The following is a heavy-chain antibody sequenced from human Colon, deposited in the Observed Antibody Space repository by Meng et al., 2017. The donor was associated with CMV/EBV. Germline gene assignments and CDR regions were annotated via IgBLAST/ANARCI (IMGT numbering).Heavy chain of an antibody. Sequence: VTLGKNGGGQHHPGGSLRTHCAAYGFIKRNIYMGWVSQAPGKGLEWVAAIHASGTTHYADSVRGRFTISRDSSKNTLYLQMNSLRVEDSATYHCARDPGHSASITYDYWGQGILVTVSS. CDR3: ARDPGHSASITYDY. J-gene: IGHJ4*02. CDR2: IHASGTT. D-gene: IGHD1-20*01. V-gene: IGHV3-66*01. CDR1: GFIKRNIY.